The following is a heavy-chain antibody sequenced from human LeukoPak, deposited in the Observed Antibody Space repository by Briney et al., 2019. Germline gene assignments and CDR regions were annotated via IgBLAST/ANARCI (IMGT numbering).Heavy chain of an antibody. CDR2: IYYSVTT. D-gene: IGHD3-10*01. V-gene: IGHV4-39*01. CDR1: GGSISSSDYY. J-gene: IGHJ5*02. CDR3: ASHVNSKVWFGELFGSTPPYNWFDP. Sequence: SETLSLTCTVSGGSISSSDYYWGWIRQPPGKGLEWIGSIYYSVTTYYNPSLKSRVTISVDTSKNQFSLKLSSVTAADTAVYYCASHVNSKVWFGELFGSTPPYNWFDPWGQGTLVTVSS.